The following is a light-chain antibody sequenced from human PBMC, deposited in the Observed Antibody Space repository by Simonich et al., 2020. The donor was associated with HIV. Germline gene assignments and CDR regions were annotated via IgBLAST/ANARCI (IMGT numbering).Light chain of an antibody. Sequence: DIQMTQSPSSLSASVGDRVTTTGRASQGISNSLALYQQKPGTAPKVLLYAESSLQSGVPSRFSGSGSGTDFTLTISSLQTEDFATYYCQQSYSTPRTFGQGTKVEIK. V-gene: IGKV1-39*01. CDR3: QQSYSTPRT. J-gene: IGKJ1*01. CDR1: QGISNS. CDR2: AES.